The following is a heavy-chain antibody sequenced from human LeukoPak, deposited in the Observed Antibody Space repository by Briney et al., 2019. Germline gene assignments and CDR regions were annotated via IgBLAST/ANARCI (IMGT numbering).Heavy chain of an antibody. CDR1: GYTFTSYG. J-gene: IGHJ4*02. CDR2: ISAYNGDT. Sequence: GASVKVSCKASGYTFTSYGISWVRQAPGQGLEWMGWISAYNGDTNYAQKLQGRVTMTTDTSTSTAYMELRSLRSDDTAVYYCARGGIRSGWYFPFDYWGQGTLVTVSS. V-gene: IGHV1-18*01. CDR3: ARGGIRSGWYFPFDY. D-gene: IGHD6-19*01.